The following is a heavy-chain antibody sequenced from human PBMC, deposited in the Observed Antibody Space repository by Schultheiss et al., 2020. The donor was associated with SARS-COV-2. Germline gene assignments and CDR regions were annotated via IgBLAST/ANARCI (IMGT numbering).Heavy chain of an antibody. CDR2: IYSGGST. Sequence: GESLKISCAASGFTFSSYEMNWVRQAPGKGLEWVSVIYSGGSTYYADSVKGRFTISRHNSKNTLYLQMNSLRVEDTAVYYCASGYYYDSSGYYVAPIGYYYGMDVWGQGTTVTVSS. J-gene: IGHJ6*02. CDR1: GFTFSSYE. V-gene: IGHV3-66*01. D-gene: IGHD3-22*01. CDR3: ASGYYYDSSGYYVAPIGYYYGMDV.